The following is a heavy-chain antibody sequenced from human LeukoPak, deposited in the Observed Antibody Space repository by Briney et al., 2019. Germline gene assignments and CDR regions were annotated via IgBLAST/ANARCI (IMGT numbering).Heavy chain of an antibody. CDR2: TYYSGTT. J-gene: IGHJ4*02. CDR1: GGSVSSGSYY. D-gene: IGHD3-10*01. V-gene: IGHV4-61*01. Sequence: SETLSLTCNVSGGSVSSGSYYWGWIRQPPGKGLEWIWYTYYSGTTNYNPSLKSRVTISVGTSKNQFSLKLSSVTAADTAVYYCARDGLWFGESYFDYWGQGTLVTVSS. CDR3: ARDGLWFGESYFDY.